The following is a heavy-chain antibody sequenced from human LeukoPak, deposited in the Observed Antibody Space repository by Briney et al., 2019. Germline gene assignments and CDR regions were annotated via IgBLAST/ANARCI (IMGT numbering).Heavy chain of an antibody. D-gene: IGHD2-2*01. CDR3: AKAAYCSSTSCSDEYYYYYYGMDV. J-gene: IGHJ6*02. CDR2: ISGSGGST. CDR1: GFTFSSYA. V-gene: IGHV3-23*01. Sequence: GGSLRLSCAAPGFTFSSYAMSWVRQAPGKGLECVSAISGSGGSTYYADSVKGRFTISRDNSRNTLYLQMNSLRAEDTAVYYCAKAAYCSSTSCSDEYYYYYYGMDVWGQGTTVTVSS.